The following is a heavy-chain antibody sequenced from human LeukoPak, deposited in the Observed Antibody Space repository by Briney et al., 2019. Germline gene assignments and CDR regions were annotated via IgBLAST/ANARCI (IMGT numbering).Heavy chain of an antibody. Sequence: ASVKVSCKASGYTFTGYYMHWVRQAPGQGLEWMGWINPNSGGTNYAQKFQGRVTMTRDTSISTAYMEPSRLRSDDTAVYYCARDQMGHNWFDPWGQGTLVTVSS. V-gene: IGHV1-2*02. CDR1: GYTFTGYY. CDR2: INPNSGGT. D-gene: IGHD5-24*01. J-gene: IGHJ5*02. CDR3: ARDQMGHNWFDP.